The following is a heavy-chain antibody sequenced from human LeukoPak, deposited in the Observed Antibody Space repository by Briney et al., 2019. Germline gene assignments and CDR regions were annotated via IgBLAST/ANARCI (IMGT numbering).Heavy chain of an antibody. D-gene: IGHD1-14*01. Sequence: GGSLRLSSAASVFTFTDYYMSSICQTPGKWVRWVSYISNSSKYTNYADSVKGRFTIYTDNANNPLYLQLNSLRAEDTAVYYCARNRSYYGMDVWGQATTVTVSS. CDR2: ISNSSKYT. CDR1: VFTFTDYY. CDR3: ARNRSYYGMDV. J-gene: IGHJ6*02. V-gene: IGHV3-11*03.